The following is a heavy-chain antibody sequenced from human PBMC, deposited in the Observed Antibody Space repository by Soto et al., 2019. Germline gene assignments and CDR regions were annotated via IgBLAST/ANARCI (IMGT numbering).Heavy chain of an antibody. Sequence: GGSLRLSCAASGFTFSSYWMSWVRQAPGKGLEWVANIKQDGSEKYYVDSVKGRFTISRDNAKNSLYLQMNSLRAEDTAVYYCARARGYCSSTSCYDPPCFDYWGQGTLVTVSS. CDR3: ARARGYCSSTSCYDPPCFDY. J-gene: IGHJ4*02. D-gene: IGHD2-2*01. V-gene: IGHV3-7*01. CDR2: IKQDGSEK. CDR1: GFTFSSYW.